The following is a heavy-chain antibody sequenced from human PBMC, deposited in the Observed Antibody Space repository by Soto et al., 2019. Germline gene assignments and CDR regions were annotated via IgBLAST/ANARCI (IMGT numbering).Heavy chain of an antibody. CDR3: VICSMILLDDYYFYGMDV. D-gene: IGHD3-16*01. Sequence: QVHLVQSGAEVKKPGSSVKVSCMASGGTFSRYAVSWVRQAPGQGREWMGGSIPLLGKTNYAQKFQDRVTYTADSAGITAEMELRRLRAEDRAVYYCVICSMILLDDYYFYGMDVWCHGTTVSVSS. CDR2: SIPLLGKT. J-gene: IGHJ6*02. V-gene: IGHV1-69*19. CDR1: GGTFSRYA.